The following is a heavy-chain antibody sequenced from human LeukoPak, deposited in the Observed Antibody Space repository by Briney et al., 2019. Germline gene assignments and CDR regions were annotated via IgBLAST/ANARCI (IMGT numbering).Heavy chain of an antibody. Sequence: SETLSLTCAVYGGSFSGYYRSWIRQPPGKGLEWIGEINHSGSTNYNPSLKSRATISVDTSKNQFSLKLSSVTAADTAVYYCASLLFTIFGVDPGWFDPWGQGTLVTVSS. CDR2: INHSGST. CDR3: ASLLFTIFGVDPGWFDP. CDR1: GGSFSGYY. J-gene: IGHJ5*02. V-gene: IGHV4-34*01. D-gene: IGHD3-3*01.